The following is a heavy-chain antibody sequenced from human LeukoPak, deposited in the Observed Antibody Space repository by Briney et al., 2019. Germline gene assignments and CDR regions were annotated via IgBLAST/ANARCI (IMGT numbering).Heavy chain of an antibody. CDR2: INPKSGGT. CDR1: GYTFTGYY. J-gene: IGHJ4*02. V-gene: IGHV1-2*02. D-gene: IGHD6-19*01. Sequence: ASVKVSCTASGYTFTGYYMHWVRQAPGQGLEWMGWINPKSGGTNYAQKFQGRVTMTRDMSTSTVYMELSSLRSEDTAVYYCARDLGGHSSGWHDDYWGQGTLVTVSS. CDR3: ARDLGGHSSGWHDDY.